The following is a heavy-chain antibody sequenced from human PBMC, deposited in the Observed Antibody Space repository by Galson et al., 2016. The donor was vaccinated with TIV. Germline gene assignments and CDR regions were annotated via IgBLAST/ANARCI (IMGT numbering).Heavy chain of an antibody. CDR3: IRDLGRLRDF. D-gene: IGHD7-27*01. CDR1: GNIFTRDY. CDR2: IGPTYGGT. V-gene: IGHV1-46*03. J-gene: IGHJ4*02. Sequence: SVKVSCKASGNIFTRDYVHWVRQAPGQGLEWMGVIGPTYGGTTFAQKFQALVTMTRDTSTSTVYMEVSGLKSDDTAVYYCIRDLGRLRDFWGQGTLVTVSS.